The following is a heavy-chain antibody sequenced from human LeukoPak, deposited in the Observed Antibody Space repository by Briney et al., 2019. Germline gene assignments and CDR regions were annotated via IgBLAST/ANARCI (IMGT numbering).Heavy chain of an antibody. J-gene: IGHJ4*02. CDR3: ARGDDYGGAWYYFDY. Sequence: GGSLRLSCAASGFIVSSNYMNWVRQAPGKGLEWVSVIYSGGSTYYADSVKGRFTISRDNPKNTLFLQMNSLRAEDTAEYYCARGDDYGGAWYYFDYWGQGTLVTVSS. CDR2: IYSGGST. CDR1: GFIVSSNY. V-gene: IGHV3-53*01. D-gene: IGHD4-23*01.